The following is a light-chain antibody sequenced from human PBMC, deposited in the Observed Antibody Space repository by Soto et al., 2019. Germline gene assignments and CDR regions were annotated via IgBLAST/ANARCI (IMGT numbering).Light chain of an antibody. Sequence: DILLTQSPSSLSASIGETVTISCRASETVNYFLNWYQQKPGKAPKLLIYGRSTLQNGVPSRFTGSGSETDFTRTISDLQAEDFATYHCQQSYSSPRTFGQGTKLEIK. CDR1: ETVNYF. CDR2: GRS. V-gene: IGKV1-39*01. J-gene: IGKJ2*01. CDR3: QQSYSSPRT.